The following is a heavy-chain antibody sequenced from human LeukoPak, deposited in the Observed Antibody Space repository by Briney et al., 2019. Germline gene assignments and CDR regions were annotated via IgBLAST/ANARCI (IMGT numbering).Heavy chain of an antibody. Sequence: SETLSLTCTVSGDSISSGTHYWSWIRQPAGEGLEWIGRIYTLGNTNYNPSLKSRVTISVDTSKNQFSLKLSSVTAADTAVYYCARAQAASKGLFDYWGQGTLVTVSS. J-gene: IGHJ4*02. CDR2: IYTLGNT. D-gene: IGHD2-15*01. V-gene: IGHV4-61*02. CDR1: GDSISSGTHY. CDR3: ARAQAASKGLFDY.